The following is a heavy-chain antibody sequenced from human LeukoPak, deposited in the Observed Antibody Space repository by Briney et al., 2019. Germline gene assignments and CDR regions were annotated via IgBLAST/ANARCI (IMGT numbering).Heavy chain of an antibody. CDR2: ISYDGSNK. J-gene: IGHJ4*02. CDR3: ARAPKYQLLWADY. V-gene: IGHV3-30-3*01. Sequence: PGGPLRLSCAASGFTFSSYAMHWVRQAPGKGLEWVAVISYDGSNKYYADSVKGRFTISRDNSKNTLYLQMNSLRAEDTAVYYCARAPKYQLLWADYWGQGTLVTVSS. CDR1: GFTFSSYA. D-gene: IGHD2-2*01.